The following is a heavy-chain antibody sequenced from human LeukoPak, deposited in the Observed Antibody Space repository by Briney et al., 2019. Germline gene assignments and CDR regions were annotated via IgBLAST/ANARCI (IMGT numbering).Heavy chain of an antibody. V-gene: IGHV3-30*02. CDR2: IQYDGSKK. D-gene: IGHD1-26*01. J-gene: IGHJ4*02. CDR1: GFTFSSNG. CDR3: AREGGEWELLRTFDY. Sequence: GGSLRLSCVASGFTFSSNGMHWVRQAPGKGLEWVTFIQYDGSKKYYADSVKGRFTISRDNAKNSLYLQMNSLRAEDTAVYYCAREGGEWELLRTFDYWGQGTLVTVSS.